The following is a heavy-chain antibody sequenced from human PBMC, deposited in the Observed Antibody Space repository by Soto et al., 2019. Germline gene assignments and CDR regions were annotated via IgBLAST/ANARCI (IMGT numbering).Heavy chain of an antibody. D-gene: IGHD3-22*01. CDR1: GGSISSYY. V-gene: IGHV4-59*01. Sequence: SETLSLTCTVSGGSISSYYWSWIRQPPGKGLEWIGYIYYSGSTNYNPSLKSRVTISVDTSKNQFSLKLSSVTAADTAVYYCAREGYYDSSGLGLFGIWGQGTMVTVSS. CDR2: IYYSGST. CDR3: AREGYYDSSGLGLFGI. J-gene: IGHJ3*02.